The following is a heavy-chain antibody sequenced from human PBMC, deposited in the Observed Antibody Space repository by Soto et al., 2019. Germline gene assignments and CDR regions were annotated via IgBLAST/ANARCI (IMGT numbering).Heavy chain of an antibody. CDR2: FDPEDGET. CDR1: GYTLTELS. J-gene: IGHJ4*02. CDR3: ATSGVASNFGKMDY. D-gene: IGHD3-3*01. V-gene: IGHV1-24*01. Sequence: ASVKVSCKVSGYTLTELSMHWVRQAPGKGLEWMGGFDPEDGETIYAQKFQGRVTMTEDTSTGTAYMELSSLRSEDTAVYYCATSGVASNFGKMDYWGQGALVTVSS.